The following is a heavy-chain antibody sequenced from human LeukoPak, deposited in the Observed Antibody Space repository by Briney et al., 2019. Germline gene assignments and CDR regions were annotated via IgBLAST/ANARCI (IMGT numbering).Heavy chain of an antibody. CDR1: GGSISSYY. V-gene: IGHV4-59*01. CDR3: AREVRYYGSGSYDY. J-gene: IGHJ4*02. Sequence: SETLSLTCTVSGGSISSYYWSWIRQPPGKGLEWIGYIYYSGSTNYNPSLKSRVTISVDTSKNQFSLKLSSVTAADTAVYYCAREVRYYGSGSYDYWGQGTLVTVSS. CDR2: IYYSGST. D-gene: IGHD3-10*01.